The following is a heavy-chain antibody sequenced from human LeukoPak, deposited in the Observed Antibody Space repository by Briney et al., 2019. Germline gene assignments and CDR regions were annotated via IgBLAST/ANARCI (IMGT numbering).Heavy chain of an antibody. CDR1: GFTFTGYA. CDR2: ISYDETSQ. Sequence: GGSLRLSCAASGFTFTGYAMNWVRQAPGKGLEWVSIISYDETSQYYADSVKGRFTISRDNSKNTLSLQMNSLRSDDTAVYYCAKEEGFIHDLIWFGELSTYGMDVWGQGTTVTVSS. V-gene: IGHV3-30-3*01. J-gene: IGHJ6*02. CDR3: AKEEGFIHDLIWFGELSTYGMDV. D-gene: IGHD3-10*01.